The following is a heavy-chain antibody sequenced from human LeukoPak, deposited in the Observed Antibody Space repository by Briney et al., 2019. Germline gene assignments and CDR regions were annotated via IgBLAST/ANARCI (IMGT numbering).Heavy chain of an antibody. Sequence: GASVKVSCKASGYTFTSYGISWVRQAPGQGLEWMGWISAYNGNTNYAQKLQGRVIMTTDTSTSTAYMKLRSLRSDDTAVYYCARGIRMRLGIAAAGTSLLHAFDIWGQGTMVTVSS. J-gene: IGHJ3*02. D-gene: IGHD6-13*01. CDR2: ISAYNGNT. V-gene: IGHV1-18*04. CDR3: ARGIRMRLGIAAAGTSLLHAFDI. CDR1: GYTFTSYG.